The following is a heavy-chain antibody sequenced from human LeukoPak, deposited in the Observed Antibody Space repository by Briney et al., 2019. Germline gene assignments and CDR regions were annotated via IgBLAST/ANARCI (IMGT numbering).Heavy chain of an antibody. J-gene: IGHJ4*02. V-gene: IGHV3-30-3*01. CDR3: ARDRVVAYYYDSSGSIFDY. D-gene: IGHD3-22*01. CDR2: ISYDGSNK. Sequence: PGRSLRLSCAASGFTFSSYAMHWVRQAPGKGLEWVAVISYDGSNKYYADSVKGRFTISRDNSKNTLYLQMNSLRAEDTAVCYCARDRVVAYYYDSSGSIFDYWGQGTLVTVSS. CDR1: GFTFSSYA.